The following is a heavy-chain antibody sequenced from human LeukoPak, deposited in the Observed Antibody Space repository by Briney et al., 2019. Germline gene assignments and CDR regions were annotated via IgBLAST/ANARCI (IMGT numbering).Heavy chain of an antibody. CDR1: GFSLSTSGVG. CDR2: IYWDDDK. CDR3: AHSKGATTLWFGKPQRTFFDY. V-gene: IGHV2-5*02. D-gene: IGHD3-10*01. J-gene: IGHJ4*02. Sequence: SGPTLVKPTQTLTLTCTFCGFSLSTSGVGVGWVLQPPGNALECRAPIYWDDDKHYSPSLKSKLTITNDTYKNQVVLTMTNMDPLDTATYYCAHSKGATTLWFGKPQRTFFDYWGQGTLVTVSS.